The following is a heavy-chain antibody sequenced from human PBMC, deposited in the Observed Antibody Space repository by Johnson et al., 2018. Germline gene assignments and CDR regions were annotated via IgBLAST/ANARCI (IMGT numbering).Heavy chain of an antibody. D-gene: IGHD3-3*01. CDR3: ARDYACWSGYFVADV. V-gene: IGHV4-59*01. CDR1: GGSISIYY. J-gene: IGHJ6*02. CDR2: IPYSGST. Sequence: QVQLQESGPGLVKPSETLSLTCTVSGGSISIYYWSWIRQPPGKVLEWIGYIPYSGSTNDNPSLKSRVTTSVDTSKNQFPLGLTSVTPADPAVYYCARDYACWSGYFVADVWGQGTTVTVSS.